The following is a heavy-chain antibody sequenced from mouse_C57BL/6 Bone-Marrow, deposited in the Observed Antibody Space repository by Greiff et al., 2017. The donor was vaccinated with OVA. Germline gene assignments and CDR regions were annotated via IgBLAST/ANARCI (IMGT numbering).Heavy chain of an antibody. Sequence: QLQQPGAELVKPGASVKLSCKASGYTFTSYWMQWVKQRPGQGLEWIGEIDPSDSYTNYNQKFKGKATLTVDTSSSTAYMQLSSLTSEDSAVYYCARSKDYDGAYWGQGTLVTVSA. CDR2: IDPSDSYT. V-gene: IGHV1-50*01. CDR1: GYTFTSYW. J-gene: IGHJ3*01. D-gene: IGHD2-4*01. CDR3: ARSKDYDGAY.